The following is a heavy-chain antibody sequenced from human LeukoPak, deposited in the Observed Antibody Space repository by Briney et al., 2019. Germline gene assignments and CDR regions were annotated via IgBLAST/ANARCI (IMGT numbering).Heavy chain of an antibody. CDR2: IRYDGSNK. J-gene: IGHJ5*02. CDR3: ARESRGPINWRKWELLHNWFDP. Sequence: PGGSLRLSCAASGFTFSSYGMHWVRQAPGKGLEWVAFIRYDGSNKYYIESVKGRFTISRDNSKNTLYLQMNSLRSEDTAVYYCARESRGPINWRKWELLHNWFDPWGQGTLVTVSS. CDR1: GFTFSSYG. D-gene: IGHD1-26*01. V-gene: IGHV3-30*02.